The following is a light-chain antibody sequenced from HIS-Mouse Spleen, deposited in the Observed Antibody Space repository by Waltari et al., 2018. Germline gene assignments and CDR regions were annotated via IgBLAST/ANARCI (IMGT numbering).Light chain of an antibody. CDR2: LNSDGSH. CDR3: QTWGTGIQV. J-gene: IGLJ3*02. Sequence: QLVLTQSPSASASLGASVKLTCTLSSGHRSYAIACHQQQPEKGPRYLMKLNSDGSHSKGDGIPDRFSGSSSGAERYLTISSLQSEDEADYYCQTWGTGIQVFGGGTKLTVL. V-gene: IGLV4-69*01. CDR1: SGHRSYA.